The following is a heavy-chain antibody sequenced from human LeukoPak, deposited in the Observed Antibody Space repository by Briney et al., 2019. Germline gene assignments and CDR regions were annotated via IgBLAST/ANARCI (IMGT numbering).Heavy chain of an antibody. CDR1: GFTFGIYA. D-gene: IGHD2-2*01. J-gene: IGHJ6*03. CDR2: IRPSGSYI. V-gene: IGHV3-21*05. CDR3: ARAVVVPAAMPVRLHFYMDV. Sequence: GGSLRLSCAASGFTFGIYAMNWVRQAPGKGLEWVSYIRPSGSYIYYADSVKGRFTISRDNAKNSLYLQMNSLRAEDTAVYYCARAVVVPAAMPVRLHFYMDVWGKGTTVTVSS.